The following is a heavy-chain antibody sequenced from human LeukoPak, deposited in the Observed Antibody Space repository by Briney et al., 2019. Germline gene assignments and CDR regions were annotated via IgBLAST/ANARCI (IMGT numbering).Heavy chain of an antibody. CDR3: ARQRVDTGLDY. D-gene: IGHD5-18*01. J-gene: IGHJ4*02. V-gene: IGHV5-51*01. Sequence: GESLQISCQGSGSSFTSYWIGWVRQLPGKGLEWMGIIYPGDSDTRYSPSLQGQVTISADKSISTAYLQWSSLKASDTAMYYCARQRVDTGLDYWGQGTLVTVSS. CDR2: IYPGDSDT. CDR1: GSSFTSYW.